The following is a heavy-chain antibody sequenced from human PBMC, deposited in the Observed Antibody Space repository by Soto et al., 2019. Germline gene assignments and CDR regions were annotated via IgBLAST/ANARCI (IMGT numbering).Heavy chain of an antibody. CDR1: GYTFTGYY. Sequence: ASVKVSCKASGYTFTGYYMHWVRQAPGQGLEWMGWINPNSGGTNYAQKFQGWVTMTRDTSISTAYMELGRLSSDDTAVYYCASACGYSGYDAFDYWGQGTMVTVSS. V-gene: IGHV1-2*04. CDR2: INPNSGGT. J-gene: IGHJ4*02. CDR3: ASACGYSGYDAFDY. D-gene: IGHD5-12*01.